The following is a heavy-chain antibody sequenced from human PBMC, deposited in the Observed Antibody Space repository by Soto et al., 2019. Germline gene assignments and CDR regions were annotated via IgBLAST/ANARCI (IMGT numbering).Heavy chain of an antibody. CDR2: ISYSGST. Sequence: QVQLQESGPGLVKPSQTLSLTCTVSGGSISSGNYYWSWIRQPPGKGLEWIGFISYSGSTYYNASLKSRFTISVDTSKNQFSLNLSFVTAADTAVYYWATMGTPATGLYYFDYWGQGTLVTVSS. D-gene: IGHD1-7*01. V-gene: IGHV4-30-4*01. CDR1: GGSISSGNYY. J-gene: IGHJ4*02. CDR3: ATMGTPATGLYYFDY.